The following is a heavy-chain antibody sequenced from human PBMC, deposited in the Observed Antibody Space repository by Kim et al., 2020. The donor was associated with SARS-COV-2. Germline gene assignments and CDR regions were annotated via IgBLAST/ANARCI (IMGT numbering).Heavy chain of an antibody. V-gene: IGHV4-34*01. D-gene: IGHD3-22*01. CDR1: GGSFSGYC. CDR2: INHSGST. Sequence: SETLSLTCAVYGGSFSGYCWSWIRQPPGKGLEWIGEINHSGSTNYNPSLKSRVTISVDTSKNQFSLKLSSVTAADTAVYYCARGPGMIVVVITPVLRYG. J-gene: IGHJ6*01. CDR3: ARGPGMIVVVITPVLRYG.